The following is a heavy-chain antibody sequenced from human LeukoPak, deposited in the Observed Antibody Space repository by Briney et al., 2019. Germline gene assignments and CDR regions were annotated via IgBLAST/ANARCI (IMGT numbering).Heavy chain of an antibody. CDR1: GGSISSGSYY. V-gene: IGHV4-61*02. D-gene: IGHD2-2*01. J-gene: IGHJ3*02. CDR3: ARSYAAVVPAAIFPVGAFDI. CDR2: IYTSGST. Sequence: PSETLSLTCTVSGGSISSGSYYWSWIRQPAGKGLEWIGRIYTSGSTNYNPSLKSRVTISVDTSKNQFSLKLSSVTAADTAVYYCARSYAAVVPAAIFPVGAFDIWGQGTMVTVSS.